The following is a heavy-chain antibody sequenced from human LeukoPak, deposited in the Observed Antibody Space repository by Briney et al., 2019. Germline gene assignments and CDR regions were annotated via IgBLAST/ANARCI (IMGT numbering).Heavy chain of an antibody. V-gene: IGHV1-2*02. CDR3: ARGVAYGSGSYYNNWFDP. Sequence: GASVKVSCQASGYTLTGYYMHWVRQPPAQGLEWMGWINPNSGGANYAQKFQGRVTMTRDTSISTAYMELSRLRSDDTAVYYCARGVAYGSGSYYNNWFDPWGQGTLVTVSS. CDR1: GYTLTGYY. J-gene: IGHJ5*02. CDR2: INPNSGGA. D-gene: IGHD3-10*01.